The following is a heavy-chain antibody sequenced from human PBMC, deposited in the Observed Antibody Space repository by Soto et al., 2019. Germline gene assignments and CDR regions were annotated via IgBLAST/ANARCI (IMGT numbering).Heavy chain of an antibody. V-gene: IGHV3-74*01. CDR3: ARDGLLWFGETIN. J-gene: IGHJ4*02. Sequence: EVQLVESGGGLVQPGGSLRLSCAASGFTFSSYWMHWVRQAPGKGLVWVSRINSDGSSTSYADSVKGRFTISRDNAKNTLYLQMNGLRDEDTAVYYCARDGLLWFGETINWGQGTLVTVSS. CDR1: GFTFSSYW. CDR2: INSDGSST. D-gene: IGHD3-10*01.